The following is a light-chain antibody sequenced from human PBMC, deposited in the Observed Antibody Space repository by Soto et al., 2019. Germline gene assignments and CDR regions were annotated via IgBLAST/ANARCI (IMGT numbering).Light chain of an antibody. CDR3: SAYTFSRTYV. V-gene: IGLV1-44*01. CDR1: SSNIGSNT. Sequence: QSVLTQPPSASGTPGQRGTISCSGSSSNIGSNTVNWYQQLPGTAPKLLIYSNNQRPSGVPDRFSGSKSGTSASLAISGLQSEDEADYYCSAYTFSRTYVFGTGTKVTVL. J-gene: IGLJ1*01. CDR2: SNN.